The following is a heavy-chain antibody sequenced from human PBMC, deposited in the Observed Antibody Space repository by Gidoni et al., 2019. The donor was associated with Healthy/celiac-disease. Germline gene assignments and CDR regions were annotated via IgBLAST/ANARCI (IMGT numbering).Heavy chain of an antibody. D-gene: IGHD4-17*01. CDR1: GFSLSTSGVG. CDR2: IYWDDDK. J-gene: IGHJ2*01. CDR3: AHRPSPTIYGDYWYFDL. V-gene: IGHV2-5*02. Sequence: QITLKESGPTLVKPTQTLTLTCTFSGFSLSTSGVGVGWIRQPPGKALEWLALIYWDDDKRYSPSLKSRLTITKDTSKNQVVLTMTNMDPVDTATYYCAHRPSPTIYGDYWYFDLWGRGTLVTVSS.